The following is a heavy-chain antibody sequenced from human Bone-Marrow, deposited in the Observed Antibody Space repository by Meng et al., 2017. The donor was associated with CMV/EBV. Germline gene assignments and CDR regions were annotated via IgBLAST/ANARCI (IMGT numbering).Heavy chain of an antibody. CDR1: GYTFTGYY. D-gene: IGHD3-16*01. V-gene: IGHV1-2*02. CDR2: INPNSGGT. J-gene: IGHJ4*02. CDR3: AREAMRAYYFDY. Sequence: ASVKVSCKASGYTFTGYYMHWVRQAPGQGLEWMGWINPNSGGTNYAQKFQGRVTMTRDTSISTAYMELSRLRSYDTAVYYCAREAMRAYYFDYWGQGTLVTVSS.